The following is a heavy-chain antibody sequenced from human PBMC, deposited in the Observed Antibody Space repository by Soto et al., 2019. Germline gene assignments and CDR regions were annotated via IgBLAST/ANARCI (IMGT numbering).Heavy chain of an antibody. V-gene: IGHV1-2*02. CDR1: GYTFTGYF. Sequence: ASVKVSCKASGYTFTGYFMHWVRQALGQGLEWMGWINPYSGGADYAQSFQGRVTMTRDTSISTVYMELSRLRFDDTAVYYCARVIRGAYYNSPLDTWGQGTVVTVSS. CDR2: INPYSGGA. J-gene: IGHJ5*02. CDR3: ARVIRGAYYNSPLDT. D-gene: IGHD3-10*01.